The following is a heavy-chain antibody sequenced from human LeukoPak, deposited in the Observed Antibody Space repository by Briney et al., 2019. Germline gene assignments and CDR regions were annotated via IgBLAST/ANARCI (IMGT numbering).Heavy chain of an antibody. Sequence: PSETLSLTCTVSGGSISSSSYYWGWIRQPPGKGLEWIGSIYYSGSTYYNPSLKSRVTISVDTSKNQFSLKLSSVTAADTAVYYCARRPQHSYYCDSSGSPAPAFDIWGQGTMVTVSS. D-gene: IGHD3-22*01. J-gene: IGHJ3*02. CDR1: GGSISSSSYY. CDR3: ARRPQHSYYCDSSGSPAPAFDI. CDR2: IYYSGST. V-gene: IGHV4-39*01.